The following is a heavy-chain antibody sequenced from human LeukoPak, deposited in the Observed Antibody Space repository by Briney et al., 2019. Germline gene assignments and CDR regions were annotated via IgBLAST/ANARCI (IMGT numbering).Heavy chain of an antibody. Sequence: GGSLRLSCAASGFTFSTYAMHWVRQAPGKGLEWVGVISSDGSDEWYAESAKGRFTISRDNSKYTLYLQIDSLRPEDTAIYYCERSISVGAFDIWGQGTMVTVSS. CDR1: GFTFSTYA. D-gene: IGHD6-25*01. V-gene: IGHV3-30*04. CDR2: ISSDGSDE. J-gene: IGHJ3*02. CDR3: ERSISVGAFDI.